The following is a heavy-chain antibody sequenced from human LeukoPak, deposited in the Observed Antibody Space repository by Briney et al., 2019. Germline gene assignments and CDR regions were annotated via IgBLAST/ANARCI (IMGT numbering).Heavy chain of an antibody. Sequence: SETLSLTCTGSGGSIRSGDYYWSWIRQPPGRGLEWIWYVYYPGSPNFSPSLESRLTTSIDLSNHQFSLMLSSVTASDTAVYYCARETYSVSQRGFDYWGQGTLVTVSS. D-gene: IGHD1-26*01. V-gene: IGHV4-30-4*01. CDR3: ARETYSVSQRGFDY. CDR1: GGSIRSGDYY. CDR2: VYYPGSP. J-gene: IGHJ4*02.